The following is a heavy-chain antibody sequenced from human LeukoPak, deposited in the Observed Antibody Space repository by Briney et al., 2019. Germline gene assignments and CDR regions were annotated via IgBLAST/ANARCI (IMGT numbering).Heavy chain of an antibody. J-gene: IGHJ4*02. V-gene: IGHV3-11*04. CDR1: GFTFSDYY. D-gene: IGHD2-15*01. CDR2: ISSSGSTI. Sequence: PGGSLRLSCAASGFTFSDYYMSWIRQAPGKGLEWVSYISSSGSTIYYADSVKGRFTISRANAEKSLYLQMNSLRAEDTAVYYCATTRPPTHYFCSGSTCFGTPFDYWGQGTLVTVSS. CDR3: ATTRPPTHYFCSGSTCFGTPFDY.